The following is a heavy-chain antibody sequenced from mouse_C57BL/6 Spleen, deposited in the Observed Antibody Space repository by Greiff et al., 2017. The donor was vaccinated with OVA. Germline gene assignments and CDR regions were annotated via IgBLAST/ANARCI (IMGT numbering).Heavy chain of an antibody. D-gene: IGHD2-1*01. CDR1: GYTFTDYN. J-gene: IGHJ2*01. Sequence: DVQLQESGPELVKPGASVKMSCKASGYTFTDYNMHWVKQSHGKSLEWIGYINPNNGGTSYNQKFKGKATLTVNKSSSTAYMELRSLTSEDSAVYYCARSPIYYGNYFDYWGQGTTLTVSS. V-gene: IGHV1-22*01. CDR2: INPNNGGT. CDR3: ARSPIYYGNYFDY.